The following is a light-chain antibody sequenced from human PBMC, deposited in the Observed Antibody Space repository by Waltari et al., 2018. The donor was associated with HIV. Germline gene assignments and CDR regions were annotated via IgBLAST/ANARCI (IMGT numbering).Light chain of an antibody. CDR2: GAS. CDR3: QQYNNWPQT. J-gene: IGKJ1*01. CDR1: QIISTN. Sequence: ETVMTQSPATLSVSQGERTTLSCGASQIISTNVAWYQQKPGQAPRLLLYGASTRATGIPARFSGSGSGTEFTLTISSLQSEDSAIYYCQQYNNWPQTFGQGTKVEIK. V-gene: IGKV3-15*01.